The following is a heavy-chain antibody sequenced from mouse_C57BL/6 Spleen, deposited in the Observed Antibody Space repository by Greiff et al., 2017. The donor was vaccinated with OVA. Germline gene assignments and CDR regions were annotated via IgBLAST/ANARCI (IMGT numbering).Heavy chain of an antibody. Sequence: VQRVESGAELARPGASVKLSCKASGYTFTSYGISWVKQRTGQGLEWIGEIYPRSGNTYYNEKFKGKATLTAAKSSSKAYMELRSLTCKESAVYFCARGIYYDYVEAMDYWGQGTSVTGSS. CDR2: IYPRSGNT. J-gene: IGHJ4*01. CDR3: ARGIYYDYVEAMDY. CDR1: GYTFTSYG. D-gene: IGHD2-4*01. V-gene: IGHV1-81*01.